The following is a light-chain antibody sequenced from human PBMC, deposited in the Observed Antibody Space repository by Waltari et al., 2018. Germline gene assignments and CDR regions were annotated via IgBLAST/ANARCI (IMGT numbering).Light chain of an antibody. CDR3: QSADNTGDYVV. CDR2: RDT. V-gene: IGLV3-25*03. J-gene: IGLJ3*02. Sequence: SSELTQPPSVSVSPGQTATIACSADALAKQFVYWYQQKPGQAPVLVMFRDTERPSGIPERFSGSGSGTTVTLTISGVQAEDEADYYCQSADNTGDYVVFGGGTKLTVL. CDR1: ALAKQF.